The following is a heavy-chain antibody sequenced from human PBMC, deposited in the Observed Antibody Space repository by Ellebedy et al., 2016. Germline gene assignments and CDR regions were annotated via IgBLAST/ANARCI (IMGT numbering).Heavy chain of an antibody. CDR3: ARRTTMVRGIDY. V-gene: IGHV4-4*02. CDR1: GGSISSSNW. CDR2: IYHSGNT. J-gene: IGHJ4*02. Sequence: SETLSLTCAVSGGSISSSNWWSWVRQPPGKGLEWIGEIYHSGNTNYNPSLKSQVTISVDKSKNQFSLKLSSVTAADTAVYFCARRTTMVRGIDYWGQGTLVTVSS. D-gene: IGHD3-10*01.